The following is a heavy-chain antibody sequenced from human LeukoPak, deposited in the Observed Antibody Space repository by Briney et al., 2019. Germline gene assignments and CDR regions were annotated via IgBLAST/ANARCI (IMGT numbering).Heavy chain of an antibody. CDR1: GGSISSYY. V-gene: IGHV4-59*01. CDR3: ASSLITGTTSIDY. CDR2: IYYSGST. J-gene: IGHJ4*02. Sequence: PSETLSLTCTVSGGSISSYYWSWIRQPPGKGLEWIGYIYYSGSTNYNPSLKSRVTISVDTSKNQFSLKLSSVTAADTAVYYCASSLITGTTSIDYWGQETLVTVSS. D-gene: IGHD1-7*01.